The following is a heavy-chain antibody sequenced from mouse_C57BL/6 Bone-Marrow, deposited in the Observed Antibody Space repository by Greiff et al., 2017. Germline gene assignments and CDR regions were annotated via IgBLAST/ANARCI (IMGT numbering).Heavy chain of an antibody. CDR1: GYTFTSYG. CDR3: ARGNYYAMDY. J-gene: IGHJ4*01. CDR2: IYPRSGNT. Sequence: QVQLQQPGAELVRPGASVKLSCKASGYTFTSYGISWVKQRTGQGLEWIGEIYPRSGNTYYNEKFKGKATLTADKSSSTAYMELRSLTSEDSAVYFCARGNYYAMDYWGQGTSVTVSS. V-gene: IGHV1-81*01. D-gene: IGHD2-1*01.